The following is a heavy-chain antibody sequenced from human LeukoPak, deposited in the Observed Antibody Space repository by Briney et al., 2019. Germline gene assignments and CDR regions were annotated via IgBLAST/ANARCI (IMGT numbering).Heavy chain of an antibody. CDR2: IFYSGKT. CDR1: NGSMTSDRYY. J-gene: IGHJ5*01. CDR3: ARLWIVATWFDS. V-gene: IGHV4-39*02. Sequence: PSETLSLTCTVPNGSMTSDRYYWAWVRQPPGKGLEWIGTIFYSGKTYYSASLKSRVTVSLDTSKKNFSLRLSSVTAADPAVYYCARLWIVATWFDSWGQGALVTVSS. D-gene: IGHD2-2*03.